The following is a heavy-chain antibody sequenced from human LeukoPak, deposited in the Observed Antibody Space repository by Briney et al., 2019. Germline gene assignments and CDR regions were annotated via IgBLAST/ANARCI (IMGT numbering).Heavy chain of an antibody. CDR3: ARGEFSGLDY. J-gene: IGHJ4*02. CDR2: ILYDGSNE. D-gene: IGHD5-12*01. V-gene: IGHV3-30-3*01. Sequence: PGGSLRLSWAAAGFTFSTYAMHWVRQAPGKGLEWVAVILYDGSNEHYTDSVRGRFTISRDNPKNTLWLQMNSLTADDTAVYYCARGEFSGLDYWGQGTLVTVSS. CDR1: GFTFSTYA.